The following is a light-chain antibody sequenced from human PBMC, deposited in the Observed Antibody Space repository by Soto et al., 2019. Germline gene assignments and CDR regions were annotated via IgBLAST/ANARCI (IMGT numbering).Light chain of an antibody. Sequence: EIVLTQSPATLSLSPGERATLSCRASQSVSSSYVAWYQQKPGQAPRLLIYGASSRATGIPDRFSGSGSGTDFTLTISRLEPEDFAVYYCQQYGSSLSITFGQGTQLEIK. CDR1: QSVSSSY. J-gene: IGKJ5*01. CDR2: GAS. V-gene: IGKV3-20*01. CDR3: QQYGSSLSIT.